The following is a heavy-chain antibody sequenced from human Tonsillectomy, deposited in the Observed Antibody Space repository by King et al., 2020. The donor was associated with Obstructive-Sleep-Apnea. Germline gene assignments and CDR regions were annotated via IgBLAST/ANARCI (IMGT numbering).Heavy chain of an antibody. V-gene: IGHV3-64D*06. CDR3: VTAGGYCSGGSCEGDY. CDR2: ISPDGGNT. J-gene: IGHJ4*02. Sequence: VQLVESGGGLVQPGGSLRLSCSVSGFTFSNYAMHWVRQAPGKGLEYVSTISPDGGNTYYTDSVKGRFTISRDNSKNRLYLQMSSLRPEDTAVYYCVTAGGYCSGGSCEGDYWGQGSLVTVSS. D-gene: IGHD2-15*01. CDR1: GFTFSNYA.